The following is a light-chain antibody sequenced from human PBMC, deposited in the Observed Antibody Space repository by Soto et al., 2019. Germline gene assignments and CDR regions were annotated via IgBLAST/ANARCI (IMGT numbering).Light chain of an antibody. CDR1: SSDVGGYNY. V-gene: IGLV2-14*01. CDR3: SSYTSNSTPYVV. J-gene: IGLJ2*01. CDR2: EVS. Sequence: QSVLTQPASVSGSPGQSITISCTGTSSDVGGYNYVSWYQQHPGKAPKLMIYEVSNRPSGVSNRFSGSKSGNTASLTISGLQAEDEADYYCSSYTSNSTPYVVFGGGTQLTVL.